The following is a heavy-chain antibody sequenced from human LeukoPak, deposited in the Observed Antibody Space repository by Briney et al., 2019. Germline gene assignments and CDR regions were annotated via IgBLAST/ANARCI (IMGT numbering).Heavy chain of an antibody. Sequence: GGSLRLSCAASGFTFSSYWMSWVRQAPGKGLEWVANIKQDGSEKYYVDSVKGRFTISRDNAKNSLYLQMNSLRAEDTAVYYCARDNLAGRGYYYGMDVWGQGTMVTVSS. V-gene: IGHV3-7*01. J-gene: IGHJ6*02. CDR3: ARDNLAGRGYYYGMDV. CDR1: GFTFSSYW. CDR2: IKQDGSEK.